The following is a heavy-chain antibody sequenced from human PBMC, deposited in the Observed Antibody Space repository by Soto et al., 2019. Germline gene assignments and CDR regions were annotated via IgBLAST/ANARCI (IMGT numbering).Heavy chain of an antibody. CDR3: AKDGNWLDVYFDV. Sequence: PGGSLRLSCAASGFTFTRYSMNWVRQAPGKGLEWVSISSASGRSRYHADSVKGRFTISRDNSKNTLYLHMTNLRAEDTAVYYCAKDGNWLDVYFDVWGQGTPVTVSS. J-gene: IGHJ4*02. V-gene: IGHV3-23*01. CDR2: SSASGRSR. CDR1: GFTFTRYS. D-gene: IGHD6-19*01.